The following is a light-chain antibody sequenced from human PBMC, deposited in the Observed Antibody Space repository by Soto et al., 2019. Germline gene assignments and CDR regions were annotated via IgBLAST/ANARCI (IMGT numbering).Light chain of an antibody. J-gene: IGLJ2*01. V-gene: IGLV2-14*03. Sequence: QSALTQPASVSGSPGQSITISCTGTSSDVGGYNYVSWYQQHPGKAPKLIIYDVSNRPSGISNRFSCSKSGDTAYLTISGLQAEDEADYYCSSYTSSVILLFGGGTKVTVL. CDR2: DVS. CDR3: SSYTSSVILL. CDR1: SSDVGGYNY.